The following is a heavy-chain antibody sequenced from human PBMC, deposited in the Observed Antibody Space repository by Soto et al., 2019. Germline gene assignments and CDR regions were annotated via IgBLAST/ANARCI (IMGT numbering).Heavy chain of an antibody. Sequence: PSETLSLTCAVSGYSISSGYYWGWIRQPPGKGLEWIGSIYHSGGTYYNPSLKSRVTISVDTSKNQFSLKLSSVTAADTAVYYCARDPGQQPFDYWGQGTLVTVSS. CDR3: ARDPGQQPFDY. CDR2: IYHSGGT. CDR1: GYSISSGYY. V-gene: IGHV4-38-2*02. D-gene: IGHD6-13*01. J-gene: IGHJ4*02.